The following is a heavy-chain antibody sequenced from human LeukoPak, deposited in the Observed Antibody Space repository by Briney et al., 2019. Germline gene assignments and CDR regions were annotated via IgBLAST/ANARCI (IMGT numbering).Heavy chain of an antibody. V-gene: IGHV4-61*02. CDR3: ARVGIGYCSGGSCGFDY. J-gene: IGHJ4*02. CDR1: GGSISSGSYY. D-gene: IGHD2-15*01. CDR2: IYTSGST. Sequence: SGTLSLTCTVSGGSISSGSYYWSWIRQPAGKGLEWIGRIYTSGSTNYNPSLKSRVTISVDTSKNQFSLKLSSVTAADTAVYYCARVGIGYCSGGSCGFDYWGQGTLVTVSS.